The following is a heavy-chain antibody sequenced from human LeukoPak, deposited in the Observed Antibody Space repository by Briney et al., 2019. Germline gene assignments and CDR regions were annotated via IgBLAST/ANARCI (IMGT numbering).Heavy chain of an antibody. D-gene: IGHD3-10*01. Sequence: GGSLRLSCAASGFTVSRYYMSWVRQAPGKGLEWVSVIYSGGDTYRADSVKDRISISRDNSKNTVYLQMDSLRAEDTAVYYRARALRTSYYAFDMWGQGTMVTVSS. CDR1: GFTVSRYY. V-gene: IGHV3-66*01. J-gene: IGHJ3*02. CDR3: ARALRTSYYAFDM. CDR2: IYSGGDT.